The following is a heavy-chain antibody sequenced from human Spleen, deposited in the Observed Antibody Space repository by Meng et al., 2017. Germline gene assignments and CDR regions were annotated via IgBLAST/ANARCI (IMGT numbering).Heavy chain of an antibody. CDR3: TRDVRYCSGGSCYSGYSFDY. CDR2: ITGDGSST. V-gene: IGHV3-74*01. Sequence: GESLKISCVASGFTLSGYWMHWVRQAPGKGLVWVARITGDGSSTTYADSVKGRFTISRDNAKNTHYLQMSSLRAEDTATYYCTRDVRYCSGGSCYSGYSFDYWAREPWSPSPQ. D-gene: IGHD2-15*01. CDR1: GFTLSGYW. J-gene: IGHJ4*02.